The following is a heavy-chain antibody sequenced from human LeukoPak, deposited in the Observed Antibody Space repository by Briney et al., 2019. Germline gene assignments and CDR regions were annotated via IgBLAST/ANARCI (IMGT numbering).Heavy chain of an antibody. D-gene: IGHD1-7*01. CDR3: AKPLPPTDWNFDEGAFDI. V-gene: IGHV3-23*01. CDR2: ISGSGGST. J-gene: IGHJ3*02. Sequence: GGSLRLSCAAFGFTFSSYAMSWVRQAPGKGLEWVSAISGSGGSTYYADSVKGRFTISRDNSKNTLYLQMNSLRAEDTAVYYCAKPLPPTDWNFDEGAFDIWGQGTMVTVSS. CDR1: GFTFSSYA.